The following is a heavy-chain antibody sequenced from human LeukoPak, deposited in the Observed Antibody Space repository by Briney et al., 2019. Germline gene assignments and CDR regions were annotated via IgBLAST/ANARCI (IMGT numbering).Heavy chain of an antibody. CDR2: ISGSGGST. CDR1: LFTFSSDA. Sequence: PGGSLRLSCVASLFTFSSDAMSWVRQAPGKGLEWVSAISGSGGSTYYADSVEGRFTISRDNSKNTLYLQMNSLRAEDTAVYYCAKGHYDPFDYWGQGTLVTVSS. V-gene: IGHV3-23*01. CDR3: AKGHYDPFDY. J-gene: IGHJ4*02. D-gene: IGHD4-17*01.